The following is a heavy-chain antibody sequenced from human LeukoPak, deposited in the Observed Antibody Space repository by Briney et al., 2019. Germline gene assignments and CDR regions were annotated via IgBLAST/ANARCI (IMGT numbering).Heavy chain of an antibody. V-gene: IGHV4-39*07. CDR1: GGSISSYY. CDR2: IYYSGST. Sequence: SETLSLTCTVSGGSISSYYWGWIRQPPGKGLEWIGSIYYSGSTYYNPSLKSRVTISVDTSKNQFSLKLSSVTAADTAVYYCARAAAVIAQTLYYYYYYMDVWGKGTTVTVSS. J-gene: IGHJ6*03. D-gene: IGHD6-13*01. CDR3: ARAAAVIAQTLYYYYYYMDV.